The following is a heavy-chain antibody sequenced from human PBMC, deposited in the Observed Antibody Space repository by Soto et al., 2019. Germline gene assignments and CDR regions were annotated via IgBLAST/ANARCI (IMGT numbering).Heavy chain of an antibody. J-gene: IGHJ3*01. CDR1: GYTFTGNH. CDR3: ASDRRFYDSGHYDIANDGFHV. Sequence: AAVKVSCKASGYTFTGNHMHWVRQAPGQGLEWMGWINPNSGGTNYAQKFQGRVTMTRDTSISTAYMEVSRLRSDDTAVYYCASDRRFYDSGHYDIANDGFHVWGQGTMVTVSS. V-gene: IGHV1-2*02. D-gene: IGHD3-22*01. CDR2: INPNSGGT.